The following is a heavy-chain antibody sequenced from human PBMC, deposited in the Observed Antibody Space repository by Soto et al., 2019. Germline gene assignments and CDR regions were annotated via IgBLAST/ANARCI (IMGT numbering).Heavy chain of an antibody. J-gene: IGHJ6*02. CDR2: IIPIFGTA. CDR1: GGTFSSYA. V-gene: IGHV1-69*13. Sequence: SVKVSCKASGGTFSSYAISWVRQAPGQGLEWMGGIIPIFGTANYAQKFQGRVTITADESTSTAYMELSSLRSEDTAVYYCARDQRHYYYYGMDGWGQGTTVTVSS. D-gene: IGHD6-25*01. CDR3: ARDQRHYYYYGMDG.